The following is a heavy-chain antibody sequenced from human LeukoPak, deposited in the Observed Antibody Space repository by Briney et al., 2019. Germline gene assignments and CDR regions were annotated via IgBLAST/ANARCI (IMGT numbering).Heavy chain of an antibody. J-gene: IGHJ4*02. V-gene: IGHV1-69*13. D-gene: IGHD5-24*01. Sequence: SVKVSCKASGGTFSSYAISWVRQAPGQGLEWMGGIIPIFGTANYAQKFQGRVTITADESTSTAYMELSSLRSEDTAVYYCAREGGGYNNFDYWGQGTLVTVSS. CDR2: IIPIFGTA. CDR1: GGTFSSYA. CDR3: AREGGGYNNFDY.